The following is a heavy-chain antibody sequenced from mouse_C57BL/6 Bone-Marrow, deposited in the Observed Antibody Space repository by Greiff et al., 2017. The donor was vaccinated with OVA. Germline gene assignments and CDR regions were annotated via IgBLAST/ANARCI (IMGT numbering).Heavy chain of an antibody. J-gene: IGHJ2*01. V-gene: IGHV1-82*01. CDR3: ARHEDGYYASYFDY. Sequence: VQLQQSGPELVKPGASVKISCKASGFAFSSSWMNWVKQRPGKGLEWIGRIYPGDGDTNYNGKFKGKATLTADKSSSTAYKQLSSLTSEDSAFDVSARHEDGYYASYFDYWGQGTTLTVSS. CDR1: GFAFSSSW. CDR2: IYPGDGDT. D-gene: IGHD2-3*01.